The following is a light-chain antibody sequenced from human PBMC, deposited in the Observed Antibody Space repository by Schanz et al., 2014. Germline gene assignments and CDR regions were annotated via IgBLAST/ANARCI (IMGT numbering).Light chain of an antibody. CDR2: DVS. Sequence: QSALTQPPSASGSPGQSITISCTGTSSDVGGHKYVSWYQQHPGKAPKLMIYDVSDRPSGVSNRFSGSKSDNTASLTISGLQTEDEAHYYCCSFAGSHVVFGGGTKLTVL. CDR3: CSFAGSHVV. V-gene: IGLV2-14*01. J-gene: IGLJ2*01. CDR1: SSDVGGHKY.